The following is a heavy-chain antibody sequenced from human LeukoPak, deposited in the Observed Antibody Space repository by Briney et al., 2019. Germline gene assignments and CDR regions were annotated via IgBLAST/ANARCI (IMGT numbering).Heavy chain of an antibody. V-gene: IGHV3-30*04. Sequence: PGRSLRLSCAASGFTFSSYAMHWVRQAPGKGLEWVAVISYDGSNKYYADSVKGRFTISRDNSKNTLYLQMNSLRAEDTAVYYCASTCGGDCFFFDYWGQGTLVTVPS. CDR2: ISYDGSNK. J-gene: IGHJ4*02. D-gene: IGHD2-21*02. CDR1: GFTFSSYA. CDR3: ASTCGGDCFFFDY.